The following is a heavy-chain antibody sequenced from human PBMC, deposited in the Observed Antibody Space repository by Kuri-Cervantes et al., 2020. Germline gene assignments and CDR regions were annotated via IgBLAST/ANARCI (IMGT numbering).Heavy chain of an antibody. Sequence: GESLKISCAASGFTFSSYGMHWVRQAPGKGLEWVAVISYDGSNKYYADSVKGRFTISRDNSKNTLYLQMNSLRAEDTAVYYCAKGVGGGVYGRKRGYSAHWFDPWGQGTLVTVSS. J-gene: IGHJ5*02. CDR3: AKGVGGGVYGRKRGYSAHWFDP. CDR2: ISYDGSNK. D-gene: IGHD2-8*01. V-gene: IGHV3-30*18. CDR1: GFTFSSYG.